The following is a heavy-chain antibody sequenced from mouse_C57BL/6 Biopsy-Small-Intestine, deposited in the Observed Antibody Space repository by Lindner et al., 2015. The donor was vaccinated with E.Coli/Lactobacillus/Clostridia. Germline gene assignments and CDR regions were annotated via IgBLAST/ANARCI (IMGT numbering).Heavy chain of an antibody. V-gene: IGHV1-62-2*01. D-gene: IGHD2-12*01. CDR2: FYPGSGSI. CDR3: ARQDNPPYSYYEMDY. CDR1: LHLSLSIT. J-gene: IGHJ4*01. Sequence: KPGASVKLSCKAFWLHLSLSITIHWVKQRSGQGLEWIGWFYPGSGSIKYNEKFKDKATLTADKSSHTVYMEFSRLTSEDSAVYFCARQDNPPYSYYEMDYWGQGTSVTVSS.